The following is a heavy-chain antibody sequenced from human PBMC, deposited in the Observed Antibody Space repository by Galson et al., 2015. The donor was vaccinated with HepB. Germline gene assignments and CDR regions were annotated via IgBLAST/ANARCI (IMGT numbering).Heavy chain of an antibody. J-gene: IGHJ6*02. CDR3: ARAASYGDYYYYGMDV. V-gene: IGHV3-53*01. CDR2: IYSGGST. Sequence: SLRLSCAASGFTVSSNYMSWVRQAPGKGLEWVSVIYSGGSTYYADSVKGRFTISRDNSKNTLYLQMNSLRAEDTAVYYCARAASYGDYYYYGMDVWGQGTTVTVSS. CDR1: GFTVSSNY. D-gene: IGHD4-17*01.